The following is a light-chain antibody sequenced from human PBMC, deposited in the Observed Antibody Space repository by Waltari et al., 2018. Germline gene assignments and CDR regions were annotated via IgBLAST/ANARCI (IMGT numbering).Light chain of an antibody. CDR1: SSDVGRYDY. Sequence: QSALTQPRSVSGSPGQSVTISCTGTSSDVGRYDYVSWYQQHPGKAPKLLIYDVTKRPSGGPDRFSGSKSGNTASLTISVLQAEDEADYYCCSDEGTHISWVFGGGTTLTVL. J-gene: IGLJ3*02. CDR3: CSDEGTHISWV. CDR2: DVT. V-gene: IGLV2-11*01.